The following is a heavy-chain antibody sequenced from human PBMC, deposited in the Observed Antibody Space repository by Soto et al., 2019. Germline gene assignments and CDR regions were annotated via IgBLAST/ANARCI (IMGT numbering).Heavy chain of an antibody. D-gene: IGHD2-15*01. V-gene: IGHV3-23*01. J-gene: IGHJ3*02. CDR1: GFTFTSFA. Sequence: GGSLRLSCAASGFTFTSFAVSWVRQAPGKGLEWVSAISGSGGATYYADSVKGRFTVSRDNSRNTVYLQVDSLRVEDTAVYHCAKGWYGDAFDIWGQGTMVTVSS. CDR3: AKGWYGDAFDI. CDR2: ISGSGGAT.